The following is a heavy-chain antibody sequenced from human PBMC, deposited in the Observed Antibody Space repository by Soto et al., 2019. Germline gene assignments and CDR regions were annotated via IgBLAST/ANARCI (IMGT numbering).Heavy chain of an antibody. J-gene: IGHJ6*02. D-gene: IGHD1-26*01. V-gene: IGHV3-33*01. Sequence: VGSVRLSCAASGFTFSSYGMHWVRQAPGKGLEWVAVIWYDGSNKYYADSVKGRFTISRDNSKNTLYLQMNSLRAEDTAVYYCARDLIVGATAAYYYGMDVWGQGTTVTVSS. CDR3: ARDLIVGATAAYYYGMDV. CDR1: GFTFSSYG. CDR2: IWYDGSNK.